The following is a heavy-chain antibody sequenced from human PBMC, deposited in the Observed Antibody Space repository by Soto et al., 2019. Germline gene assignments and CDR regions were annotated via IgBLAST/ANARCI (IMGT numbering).Heavy chain of an antibody. V-gene: IGHV1-18*01. D-gene: IGHD2-2*01. Sequence: GASVKVSCKTSGYTFTRYGVSWVRQAPGQGLEWLGWISGYYGDSGKTKYPQKVQGRMTLTTDTSTSTAYMELRSLRSDDTAVYYCAVRILGYCSSTSCYSPSNDYWGQGTLVTVSS. CDR1: GYTFTRYG. J-gene: IGHJ4*02. CDR2: ISGYYGDSGKT. CDR3: AVRILGYCSSTSCYSPSNDY.